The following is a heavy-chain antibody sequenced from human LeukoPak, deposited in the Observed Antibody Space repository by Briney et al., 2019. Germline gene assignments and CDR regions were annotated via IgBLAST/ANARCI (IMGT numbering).Heavy chain of an antibody. CDR3: AKWGDYDILTGYYVPDY. J-gene: IGHJ4*02. D-gene: IGHD3-9*01. V-gene: IGHV3-23*01. CDR2: ISYSGGTT. Sequence: GGSLRLSCAASGFTFSSYAMSWVRQAPGKGLEWVSGISYSGGTTYYADSVKGRFTISRDNSKNTLYLQVNSLRAEDTAVYYCAKWGDYDILTGYYVPDYWGQGTLVTVSS. CDR1: GFTFSSYA.